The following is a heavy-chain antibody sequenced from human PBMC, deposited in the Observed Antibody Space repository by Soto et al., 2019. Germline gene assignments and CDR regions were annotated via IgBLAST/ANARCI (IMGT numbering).Heavy chain of an antibody. CDR2: ISYDGSNK. D-gene: IGHD2-15*01. CDR1: GFTFRSYG. V-gene: IGHV3-30*18. CDR3: AKDWCSGGTCYFFDY. Sequence: LRLSCAASGFTFRSYGMHWVRQAPGKGLEWVAVISYDGSNKYYADSVKGRFTISRDNSKNTLYLQMNSLRAEDTAVYYCAKDWCSGGTCYFFDYWGQGTLVTVSS. J-gene: IGHJ4*02.